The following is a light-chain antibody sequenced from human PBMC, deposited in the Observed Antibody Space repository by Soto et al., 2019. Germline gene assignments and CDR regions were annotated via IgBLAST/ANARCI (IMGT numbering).Light chain of an antibody. CDR3: QQYNNWPWT. J-gene: IGKJ1*01. CDR2: AAS. V-gene: IGKV1-39*01. Sequence: DIQMTQSPSSLSASVGDRITITCRASQSMSRYFNWYPHKPGKAPKLLINAASSVERGVPSRFSGGGSGTDFTLNISSLQPDDFAVYYCQQYNNWPWTFGQGTKVDIK. CDR1: QSMSRY.